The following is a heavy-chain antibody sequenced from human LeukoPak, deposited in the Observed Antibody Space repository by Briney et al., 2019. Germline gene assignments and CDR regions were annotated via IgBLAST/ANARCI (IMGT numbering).Heavy chain of an antibody. CDR3: ARGGIRDYVWGSYRPTNAFDI. J-gene: IGHJ3*02. CDR1: GFTFSQYW. D-gene: IGHD3-16*02. CDR2: IKPDGSEK. V-gene: IGHV3-7*01. Sequence: GGSLRLSCAASGFTFSQYWMSWVRQAPGKGLEWVANIKPDGSEKHYVDSVKGRFSISRDNTKNSLFLQISSLRGEDSAVYYCARGGIRDYVWGSYRPTNAFDIWGQGTMVTVSS.